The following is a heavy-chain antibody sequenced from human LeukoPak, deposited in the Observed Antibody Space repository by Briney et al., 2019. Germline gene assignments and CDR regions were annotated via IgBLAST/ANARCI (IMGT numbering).Heavy chain of an antibody. D-gene: IGHD3-10*01. CDR3: ARTANYYGSGSNWFDP. CDR2: IYTSGST. J-gene: IGHJ5*02. V-gene: IGHV4-4*09. Sequence: PSETLSLTRTVSGGSISSYYWSWIRQPPGKGLEWIGYIYTSGSTNYNPSLKSRVTISVDTSKNQFSLKLSSVTAADTAVYYCARTANYYGSGSNWFDPWGQGTLVTVSS. CDR1: GGSISSYY.